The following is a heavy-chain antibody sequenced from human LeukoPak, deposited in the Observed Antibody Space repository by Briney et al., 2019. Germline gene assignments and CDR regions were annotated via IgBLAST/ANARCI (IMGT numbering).Heavy chain of an antibody. CDR1: VGTFSSYA. D-gene: IGHD3-22*01. V-gene: IGHV1-69*13. CDR3: ARDRGRSSSGYHSMGPYYYFDY. Sequence: SVKVSCKASVGTFSSYAISWVRQAAGQRLEGRGGIISIFGTTNYAQKFQGRVTIAADESTSTPYMELSSLRSEDTAVYYCARDRGRSSSGYHSMGPYYYFDYWGQGTLVTVPS. J-gene: IGHJ4*02. CDR2: IISIFGTT.